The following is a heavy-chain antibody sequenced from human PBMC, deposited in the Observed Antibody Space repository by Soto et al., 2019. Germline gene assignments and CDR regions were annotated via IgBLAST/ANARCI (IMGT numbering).Heavy chain of an antibody. J-gene: IGHJ3*02. V-gene: IGHV3-43*01. CDR2: ISWDGGST. CDR3: AKDIGDDILTGPLDAFDI. CDR1: GFTFDDYT. D-gene: IGHD3-9*01. Sequence: PGGSLRLSCAASGFTFDDYTMHWVRQAPGKGLEWVSLISWDGGSTYYADSVKGRFTISRDNSKNSLYLQMNSLRTEDTALYYCAKDIGDDILTGPLDAFDIWGQGTMVTVSS.